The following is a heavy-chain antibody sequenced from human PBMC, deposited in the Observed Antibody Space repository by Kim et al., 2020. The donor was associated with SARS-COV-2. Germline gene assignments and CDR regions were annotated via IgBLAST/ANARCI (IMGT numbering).Heavy chain of an antibody. CDR1: GGSISSSSYY. J-gene: IGHJ4*02. CDR2: IYYSGST. D-gene: IGHD6-13*01. V-gene: IGHV4-39*01. Sequence: SETLSLTCTVSGGSISSSSYYWGWIRQPPGKGLEWIGSIYYSGSTYYNPSLKSRVTISVDTSKNQFSLKLSSVTAADTAVYYCAIGLDLGPIAAKTNPFDYWGQGTLVTVSS. CDR3: AIGLDLGPIAAKTNPFDY.